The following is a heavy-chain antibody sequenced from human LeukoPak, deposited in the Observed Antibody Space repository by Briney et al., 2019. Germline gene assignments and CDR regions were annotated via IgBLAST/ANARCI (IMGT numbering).Heavy chain of an antibody. D-gene: IGHD6-6*01. J-gene: IGHJ4*02. CDR2: IYYTGST. Sequence: SETLSLTCAVYGGSFSAYYWTWFRQPPGKELEWIGYIYYTGSTNCNPSLKSRVTISVDTSNYQFSLKLSSVTAADTAVYYCATIAGSSSYWGQGTLVTVSS. CDR1: GGSFSAYY. CDR3: ATIAGSSSY. V-gene: IGHV4-59*08.